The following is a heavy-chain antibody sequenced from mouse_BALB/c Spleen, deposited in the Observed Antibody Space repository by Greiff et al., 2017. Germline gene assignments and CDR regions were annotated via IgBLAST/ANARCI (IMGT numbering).Heavy chain of an antibody. Sequence: VQLQQSGPELVKPGASVKMSCKASGYTFTSYVMHWVKQKPGQGLEWIGYINPYNDGTKYNEKFKGKATLTSDKSSSTAYMELSSLTSEDSAVYYCAHYYGSREDHWYCDVGGAGTTVTVSS. CDR1: GYTFTSYV. D-gene: IGHD1-1*01. CDR2: INPYNDGT. J-gene: IGHJ1*01. CDR3: AHYYGSREDHWYCDV. V-gene: IGHV1-14*01.